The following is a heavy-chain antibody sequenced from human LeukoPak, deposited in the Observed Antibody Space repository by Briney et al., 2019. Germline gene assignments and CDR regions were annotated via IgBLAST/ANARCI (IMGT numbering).Heavy chain of an antibody. D-gene: IGHD6-6*01. CDR1: GFTFSSYS. CDR3: ARGGPLHSSSPYYSDY. J-gene: IGHJ4*02. Sequence: PGGSLRLSCAASGFTFSSYSMNWVRQAPGKGLEWVSYISSSSSTIYYADSVKGRFTISRDNAKNSLYLQMNSLRAEDTAVYYCARGGPLHSSSPYYSDYWGQGTLVTVSS. V-gene: IGHV3-48*01. CDR2: ISSSSSTI.